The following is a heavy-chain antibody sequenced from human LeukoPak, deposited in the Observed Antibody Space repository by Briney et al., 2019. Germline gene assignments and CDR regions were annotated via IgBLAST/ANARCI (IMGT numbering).Heavy chain of an antibody. V-gene: IGHV4-34*01. CDR3: ARGRRVWGSYRPNFDY. J-gene: IGHJ4*02. CDR2: INHSGST. CDR1: GGSFSGYY. Sequence: PSETLSLTCAVYGGSFSGYYWSWIRQPPGKGLEWIGEINHSGSTNCNPSLKSRVTISVDTSKNQFSLKLSSVTAADTAVYYCARGRRVWGSYRPNFDYWGQGTLVTVSS. D-gene: IGHD3-16*02.